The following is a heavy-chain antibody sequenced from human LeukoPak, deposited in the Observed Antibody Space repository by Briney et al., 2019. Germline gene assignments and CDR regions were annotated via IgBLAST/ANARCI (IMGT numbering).Heavy chain of an antibody. D-gene: IGHD3-10*01. J-gene: IGHJ5*01. CDR1: GDSISSYY. CDR2: IYHIGNT. CDR3: ARGGGWFDS. V-gene: IGHV4-59*01. Sequence: SETLSLTCTVSGDSISSYYWSWIRQPPGKGLEWIGSIYHIGNTNYNPSLQSRVTMSVDTSLDTSKTHFSLRLTSVTAADTAVYYCARGGGWFDSWGQGIPVTVSS.